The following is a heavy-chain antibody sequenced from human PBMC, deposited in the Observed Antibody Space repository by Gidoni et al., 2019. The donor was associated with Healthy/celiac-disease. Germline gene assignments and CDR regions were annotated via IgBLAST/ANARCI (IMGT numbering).Heavy chain of an antibody. CDR3: TRGARDRWLPTD. D-gene: IGHD6-19*01. CDR1: GYTFTSYD. CDR2: MNPNSGNT. J-gene: IGHJ4*02. Sequence: QVQLVQSGAEVKKPGAAVKVSCKASGYTFTSYDINWVRQTTGQGLEWMGWMNPNSGNTGYAQKFQGRVTMTRDTSISTAYMELNSLRSEDTAVYYCTRGARDRWLPTDWGQGTLVTVSS. V-gene: IGHV1-8*01.